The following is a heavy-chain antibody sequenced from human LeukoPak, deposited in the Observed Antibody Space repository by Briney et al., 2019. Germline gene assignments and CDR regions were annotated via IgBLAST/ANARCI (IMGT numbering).Heavy chain of an antibody. CDR1: GYTFTSYD. CDR2: MNPNSGNT. V-gene: IGHV1-8*01. D-gene: IGHD2-21*01. J-gene: IGHJ5*02. CDR3: ARVLGIAVVAGATEDNYFDP. Sequence: ASVTVSCKASGYTFTSYDINWVRQATGQGLEWMGWMNPNSGNTGYAQKFQGRVTMTRNTSISTAYMELSSLRSEDTAVYYCARVLGIAVVAGATEDNYFDPWGQGTLVTVSS.